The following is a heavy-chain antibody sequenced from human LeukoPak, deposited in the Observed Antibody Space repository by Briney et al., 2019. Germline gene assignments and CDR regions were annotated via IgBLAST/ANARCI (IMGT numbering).Heavy chain of an antibody. CDR2: IKEDGSGK. D-gene: IGHD6-6*01. CDR3: ARGGRPDY. Sequence: GGSLRLSCAGSGFTFRISWMSWVRQAPGRGLEWVANIKEDGSGKNYVDSVKGRFTISRDNDKNLMYLQMNSLRAEDTAVYYCARGGRPDYWGQGILVTVSS. J-gene: IGHJ4*02. V-gene: IGHV3-7*05. CDR1: GFTFRISW.